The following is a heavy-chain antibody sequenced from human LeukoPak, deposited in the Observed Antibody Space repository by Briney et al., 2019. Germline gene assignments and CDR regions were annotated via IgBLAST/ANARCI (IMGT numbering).Heavy chain of an antibody. CDR1: GYTFTSYD. J-gene: IGHJ4*02. V-gene: IGHV1-8*01. CDR2: MNPNSGNT. CDR3: ARGYYYYYSSGYYYVFYY. Sequence: ASVKVPCKASGYTFTSYDINWVRQATGQGLEWMGWMNPNSGNTGYAQKFQGRVTMTRNTSISTAYMELSSLRYVDTAVYYCARGYYYYYSSGYYYVFYYWGQGTLVTVSS. D-gene: IGHD3-22*01.